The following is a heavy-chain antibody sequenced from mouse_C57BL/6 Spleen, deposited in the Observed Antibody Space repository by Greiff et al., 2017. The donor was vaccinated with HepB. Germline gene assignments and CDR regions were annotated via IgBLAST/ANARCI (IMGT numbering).Heavy chain of an antibody. J-gene: IGHJ3*01. CDR2: IRNKANGYTT. Sequence: EVQVVESGGGLVQPGGSLSLSCAASGFTFTDYYMSWVRQPPGKALEWLGFIRNKANGYTTEYSASVKGRFTISRDNSQSILYLQMNALRAEDSATYYCARGGYYGAYWGQGTLVTVSA. CDR1: GFTFTDYY. CDR3: ARGGYYGAY. V-gene: IGHV7-3*01. D-gene: IGHD1-1*01.